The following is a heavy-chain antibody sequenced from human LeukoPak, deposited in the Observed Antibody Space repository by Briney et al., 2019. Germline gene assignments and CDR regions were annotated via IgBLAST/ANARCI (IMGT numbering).Heavy chain of an antibody. V-gene: IGHV3-7*01. CDR2: IKHDGTEI. CDR1: GFTFSSYW. J-gene: IGHJ4*02. Sequence: GGSLRLSCAASGFTFSSYWTTWVRQAPGKGLEWVATIKHDGTEIYYVDSVKGRFTISRDNARSSLYLQMNSLRAEDTAVYYCARSLDYWGQGTLVTVSS. CDR3: ARSLDY.